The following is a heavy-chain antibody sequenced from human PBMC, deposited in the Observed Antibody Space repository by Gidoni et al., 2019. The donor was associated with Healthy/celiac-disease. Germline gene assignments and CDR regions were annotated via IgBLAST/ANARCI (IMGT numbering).Heavy chain of an antibody. D-gene: IGHD3-22*01. CDR2: MRSKAYGGTT. J-gene: IGHJ3*02. CDR1: GFTFGDYA. V-gene: IGHV3-49*04. Sequence: EVQLVESGGGLLQQGRSLRLSCTASGFTFGDYAMSWVRQATGKGLEWVGSMRSKAYGGTTEDAESVKGRFTISRDDSKSIAYLQMNSLKTEDTAVYYCTRFGASSGYYQDPDDAFDIWGQGTMVTVSS. CDR3: TRFGASSGYYQDPDDAFDI.